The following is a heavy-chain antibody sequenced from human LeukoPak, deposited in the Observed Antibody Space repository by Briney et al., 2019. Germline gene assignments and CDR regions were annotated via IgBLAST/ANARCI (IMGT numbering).Heavy chain of an antibody. D-gene: IGHD3-22*01. J-gene: IGHJ4*02. Sequence: GASVKVSCKASGYTFAGYYMHWVRQAPGQGLEWMGWINPNSGGTNYAQKFQGWVTMTRDTSISTAYMELSRLRSDDTAVYYCAREPYYYDSSVLVSLYFDYWGQGTLVTVSS. CDR3: AREPYYYDSSVLVSLYFDY. CDR1: GYTFAGYY. V-gene: IGHV1-2*04. CDR2: INPNSGGT.